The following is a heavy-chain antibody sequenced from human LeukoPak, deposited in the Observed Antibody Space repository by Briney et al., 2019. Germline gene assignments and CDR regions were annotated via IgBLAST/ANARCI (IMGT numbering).Heavy chain of an antibody. J-gene: IGHJ5*02. V-gene: IGHV4-59*11. D-gene: IGHD3-9*01. CDR3: ARLATGYPNWFDP. Sequence: RASETLSLTCTVSGGSIGSHNWSWIRQPPGKGLEWIGYIHYSGSTDKNPSLKSRVTISVDTSKNQFSLKLSSVTAADTAVYYCARLATGYPNWFDPWGQGILVTVSS. CDR2: IHYSGST. CDR1: GGSIGSHN.